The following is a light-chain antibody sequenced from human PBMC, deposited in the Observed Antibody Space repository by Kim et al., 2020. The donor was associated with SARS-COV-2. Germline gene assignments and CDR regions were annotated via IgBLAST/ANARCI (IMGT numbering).Light chain of an antibody. Sequence: VSLSQTVRTTCQGDGLGSYYASWYQQKPGQAPKVVIYGKDNRPSGVPDRFSGSSSGNTAYLTISGTQAGDEADYYCNSRDSNDYVVFGGGTQLTVL. J-gene: IGLJ2*01. CDR3: NSRDSNDYVV. V-gene: IGLV3-19*01. CDR2: GKD. CDR1: GLGSYY.